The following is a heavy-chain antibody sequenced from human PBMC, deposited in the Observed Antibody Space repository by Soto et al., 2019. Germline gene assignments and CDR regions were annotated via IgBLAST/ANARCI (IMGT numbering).Heavy chain of an antibody. Sequence: ASVKVSCKASGYTFTSYYMHWVRQAPGQGLEWMGIINPSGGSTSYAQKFQGRVTMTRDTSTSTVYMELSSLRSEDTAVYYCAREPNIVLMVYAPAPPLTEPFDCWGQGTLVTVSS. CDR3: AREPNIVLMVYAPAPPLTEPFDC. J-gene: IGHJ4*02. CDR1: GYTFTSYY. V-gene: IGHV1-46*01. D-gene: IGHD2-8*01. CDR2: INPSGGST.